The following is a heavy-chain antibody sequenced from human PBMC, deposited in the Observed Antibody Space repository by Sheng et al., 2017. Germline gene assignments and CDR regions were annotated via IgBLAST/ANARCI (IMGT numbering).Heavy chain of an antibody. Sequence: QVQLVQSGAEVKKPGASVKVSCKASGQTFSSYYVHWARQAPGQGLEWMGMINFSGGHTTYAQKFQGRVTMTRDTSTSTVYIDLSSLRAEDTAVYYCATAFDSSDFHRFDYWGQGTVVTVSS. CDR2: INFSGGHT. CDR3: ATAFDSSDFHRFDY. D-gene: IGHD6-19*01. CDR1: GQTFSSYY. V-gene: IGHV1-46*01. J-gene: IGHJ4*02.